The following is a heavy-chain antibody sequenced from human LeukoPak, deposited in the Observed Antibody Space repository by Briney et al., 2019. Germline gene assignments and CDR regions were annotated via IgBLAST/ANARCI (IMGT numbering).Heavy chain of an antibody. CDR3: AREATVTNFDY. J-gene: IGHJ4*02. D-gene: IGHD4-11*01. CDR2: IYYSGST. Sequence: SETLSLTCTVSGGSISSYYWSWIRQPPGKGLEWIGYIYYSGSTNYNPSLKSRVTISVDMSKNQFSLKLSSVTAADTAVYYCAREATVTNFDYWGQGTLVTVSS. CDR1: GGSISSYY. V-gene: IGHV4-59*01.